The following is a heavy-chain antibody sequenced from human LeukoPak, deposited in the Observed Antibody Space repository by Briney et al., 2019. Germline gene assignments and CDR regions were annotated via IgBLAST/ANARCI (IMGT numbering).Heavy chain of an antibody. V-gene: IGHV1-46*01. Sequence: ASVKVSRKASGYTFTTYYMHWVRQAPGQGLEWMGIINPSGGGTSYAQKFQGRVTMTRDTSISTAYMELSRLRSDDTAVYYCARESLEYSSSSDAFDIWGQGTMVTVSS. CDR1: GYTFTTYY. D-gene: IGHD6-6*01. CDR2: INPSGGGT. J-gene: IGHJ3*02. CDR3: ARESLEYSSSSDAFDI.